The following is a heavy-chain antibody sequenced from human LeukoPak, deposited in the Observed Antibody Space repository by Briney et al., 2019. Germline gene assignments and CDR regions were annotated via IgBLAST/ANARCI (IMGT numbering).Heavy chain of an antibody. J-gene: IGHJ4*02. D-gene: IGHD1-1*01. V-gene: IGHV1-46*01. CDR1: GYTFTSYE. CDR2: INPSGGST. CDR3: ARDSTLQAERLSLYFFDY. Sequence: GASVKVSCKASGYTFTSYEINWVRQAPGQGLEWMGIINPSGGSTSYAQKFQGRVTMTRDTSTSTVYMELSSLRSEDTAVYYCARDSTLQAERLSLYFFDYWGQGTLVTVSS.